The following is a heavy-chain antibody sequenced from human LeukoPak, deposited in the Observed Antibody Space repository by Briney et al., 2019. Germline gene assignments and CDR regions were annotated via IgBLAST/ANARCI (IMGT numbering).Heavy chain of an antibody. CDR2: INHSGST. D-gene: IGHD2-15*01. J-gene: IGHJ4*02. CDR3: ASFDCSGGSCYFDY. V-gene: IGHV4-34*01. Sequence: SETLSLTCAVYGGSFSGYYWSWIRQPPGKGLEWIGEINHSGSTNYNPSLKSRVTISVDTSKNQFSLKLSSVTAADTAVYYCASFDCSGGSCYFDYWGQGTLVTVSS. CDR1: GGSFSGYY.